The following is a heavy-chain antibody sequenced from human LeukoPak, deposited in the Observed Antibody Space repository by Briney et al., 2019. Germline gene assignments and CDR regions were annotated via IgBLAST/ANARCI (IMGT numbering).Heavy chain of an antibody. D-gene: IGHD3-22*01. CDR2: MNQRGSM. J-gene: IGHJ6*03. CDR3: ARDALHYYDSSAYSHFRSYYYMDV. CDR1: GASFTGYY. Sequence: SETLSLTCDVYGASFTGYYWSWIRQSPGKGLEWIGEMNQRGSMNYNPSLKSRVTISVDRSKNQFSLKLSSVTAADTAVYYCARDALHYYDSSAYSHFRSYYYMDVWGKGTTVTISS. V-gene: IGHV4-34*01.